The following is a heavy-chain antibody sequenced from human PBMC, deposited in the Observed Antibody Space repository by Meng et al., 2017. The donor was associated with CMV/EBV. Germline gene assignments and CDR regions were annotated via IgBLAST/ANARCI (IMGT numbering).Heavy chain of an antibody. CDR2: VIPRLGVP. J-gene: IGHJ5*02. V-gene: IGHV1-69*10. Sequence: SVKVSCKASGGTFNNYAITWVRQAPGQGLEWMGGVIPRLGVPDLAQKFQGRLTITADEATSVVNMELSSLTSEDTAVYYCASHFHLGYCNTPTCYRSFDPWGQGTLVTVSS. CDR3: ASHFHLGYCNTPTCYRSFDP. D-gene: IGHD2-2*02. CDR1: GGTFNNYA.